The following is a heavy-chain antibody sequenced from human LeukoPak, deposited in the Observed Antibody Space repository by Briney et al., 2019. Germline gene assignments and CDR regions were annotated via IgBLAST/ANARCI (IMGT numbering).Heavy chain of an antibody. CDR1: GFPFHNYW. CDR2: VNQDGSEA. J-gene: IGHJ4*02. V-gene: IGHV3-7*01. Sequence: GGSLRLSCAASGFPFHNYWMTWVRQAPGKGLEWVAQVNQDGSEAHYADSVKARFTISRDNAKSSVSLQTNSLRAEDTAVYYCVRDGGVSGYDLLDYWGQGTLVTVSS. CDR3: VRDGGVSGYDLLDY. D-gene: IGHD5-12*01.